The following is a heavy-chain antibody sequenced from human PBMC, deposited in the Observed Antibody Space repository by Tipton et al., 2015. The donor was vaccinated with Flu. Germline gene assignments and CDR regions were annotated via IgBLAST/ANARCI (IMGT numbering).Heavy chain of an antibody. CDR2: IYPGDSDT. D-gene: IGHD3-10*01. J-gene: IGHJ3*02. CDR3: ARLQGSGTRAFDI. Sequence: VQLVQSGAEVKKPGESLKISCEGFGYTFTNYWIAWVRQMPGKGLEWMGIIYPGDSDTRYSPSLQGQVTIAADKSITTAYLQWSSLKASDTAMYYCARLQGSGTRAFDIWAQGTMVTVSS. V-gene: IGHV5-51*01. CDR1: GYTFTNYW.